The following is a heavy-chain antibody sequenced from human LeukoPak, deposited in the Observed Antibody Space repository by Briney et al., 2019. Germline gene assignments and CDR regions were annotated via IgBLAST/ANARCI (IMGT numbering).Heavy chain of an antibody. Sequence: GGSLRLSCAASGFTFSSYAMSWVRQAPGKGLEWVSAISGSGGSTYYADSVKGRFTISRDNSKNTLYLQMNSLRAEDTAVYYCAKAEYYDFWSGHHDFDYWGQGTLVTVSS. CDR2: ISGSGGST. CDR3: AKAEYYDFWSGHHDFDY. J-gene: IGHJ4*02. CDR1: GFTFSSYA. D-gene: IGHD3-3*01. V-gene: IGHV3-23*01.